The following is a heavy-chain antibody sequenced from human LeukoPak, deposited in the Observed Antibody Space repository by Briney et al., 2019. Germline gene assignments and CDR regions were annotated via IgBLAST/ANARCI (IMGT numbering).Heavy chain of an antibody. D-gene: IGHD1-26*01. CDR2: IFGSGEST. J-gene: IGHJ4*02. CDR1: GFSFNSYA. V-gene: IGHV3-23*01. CDR3: ASGLKISGSYLDY. Sequence: QPGGSLTLSCEVSGFSFNSYAMSWVRQAPGKGLEWVSAIFGSGESTFYADSVQGRFTISRDNAKNSLYLQMNSLRAEDTAVYYCASGLKISGSYLDYWGQGTLVTVSS.